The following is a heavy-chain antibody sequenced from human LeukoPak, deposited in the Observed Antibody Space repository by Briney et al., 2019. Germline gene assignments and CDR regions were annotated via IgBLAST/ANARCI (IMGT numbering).Heavy chain of an antibody. CDR2: ISSSSSYI. CDR1: GFTFSSYS. J-gene: IGHJ6*02. V-gene: IGHV3-21*01. Sequence: PGGSLRLSCAASGFTFSSYSMNWVRQAPGKGLEWVSSISSSSSYIYYADSVKGRFTISRDNAKNSLYLQMNSLRAEDTAVYYCARAGGQQLVFGGLYYYYYGMDVWGQGTTVTVSS. CDR3: ARAGGQQLVFGGLYYYYYGMDV. D-gene: IGHD6-13*01.